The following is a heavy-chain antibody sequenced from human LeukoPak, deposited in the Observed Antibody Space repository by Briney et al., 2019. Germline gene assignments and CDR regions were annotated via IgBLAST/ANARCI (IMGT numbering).Heavy chain of an antibody. Sequence: GGSLRLSCAASRFTFSSYAMHWVRQAPGKGLEWVAVISYDGSNKYYADSVKGRFTISRDNSKNTLYLQMNSLRAEDTAVYYCARDSYGMDVWGQGTTVTVSS. V-gene: IGHV3-30-3*01. CDR2: ISYDGSNK. CDR1: RFTFSSYA. CDR3: ARDSYGMDV. J-gene: IGHJ6*02.